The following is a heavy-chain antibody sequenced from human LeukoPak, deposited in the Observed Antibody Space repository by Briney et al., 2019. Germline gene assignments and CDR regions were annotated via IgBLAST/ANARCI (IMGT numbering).Heavy chain of an antibody. Sequence: SVKVSCKASGGTFSSYAISWVRQAPGQGLEWMGGIIPIFGTANYAQKFQGRVTITADGSTSTAYMELSSLRSEDTAVYYCARPDEDRGYSYGYNYWGQGTLVTVSS. J-gene: IGHJ4*02. V-gene: IGHV1-69*01. CDR3: ARPDEDRGYSYGYNY. D-gene: IGHD5-18*01. CDR2: IIPIFGTA. CDR1: GGTFSSYA.